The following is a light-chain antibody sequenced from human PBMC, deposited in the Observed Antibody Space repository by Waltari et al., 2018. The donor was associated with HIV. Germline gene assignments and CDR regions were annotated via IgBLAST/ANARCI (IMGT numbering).Light chain of an antibody. CDR1: SSDVGRYDY. Sequence: QSALTQPPSASGSPGQSVTISCTGTSSDVGRYDYVSWYQQHPGTAPKPLIYEVNKRPSRLPVRVSGSKSGNTASLTVSGLQAEDEAEYSCTSYAGINPVAFGGGTKLTVL. CDR2: EVN. V-gene: IGLV2-8*01. CDR3: TSYAGINPVA. J-gene: IGLJ2*01.